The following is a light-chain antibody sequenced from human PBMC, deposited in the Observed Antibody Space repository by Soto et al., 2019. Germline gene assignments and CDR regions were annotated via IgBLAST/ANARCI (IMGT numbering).Light chain of an antibody. CDR2: WAS. Sequence: DIVMTQSPDSLAVSLGERATINCKSSQNVLYSSNNKNYLAWYQQKPGQPPKLLIYWASTRESGVPDRFSGSGYGTDFTLTISSLQAEDVAGYYCQQYYTTPLTFGGGTKVEIK. CDR1: QNVLYSSNNKNY. V-gene: IGKV4-1*01. J-gene: IGKJ4*01. CDR3: QQYYTTPLT.